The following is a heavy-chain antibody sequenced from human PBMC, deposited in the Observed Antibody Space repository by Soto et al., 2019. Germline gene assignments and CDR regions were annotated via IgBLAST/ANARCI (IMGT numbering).Heavy chain of an antibody. Sequence: SVKVSCKASGGTFSSYAISWVRQAPGQGLEWMGGIIPIFGTANYAQKFQGRVTITADESTSTAYMELSSLRSEDTAVYYCAREDGVAAAGTLYYYYGMDVWGQGTTVTVSS. CDR2: IIPIFGTA. J-gene: IGHJ6*02. CDR1: GGTFSSYA. V-gene: IGHV1-69*13. CDR3: AREDGVAAAGTLYYYYGMDV. D-gene: IGHD6-13*01.